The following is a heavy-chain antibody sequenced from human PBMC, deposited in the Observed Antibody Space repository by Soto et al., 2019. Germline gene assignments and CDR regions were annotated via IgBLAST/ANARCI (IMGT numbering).Heavy chain of an antibody. CDR1: GFTFSSYA. J-gene: IGHJ3*02. CDR2: ISCSGGIT. Sequence: EVQLLESGGGLVQPGGSLRLSCAASGFTFSSYAMSWVRQAPGKGLEWVSAISCSGGITYYADSVKGRFTISRDNSKNTLYLQMNSLRAEDTAVYYCAKDRSCSASCADAFNMWGQGTMVTVSS. D-gene: IGHD2-2*01. V-gene: IGHV3-23*01. CDR3: AKDRSCSASCADAFNM.